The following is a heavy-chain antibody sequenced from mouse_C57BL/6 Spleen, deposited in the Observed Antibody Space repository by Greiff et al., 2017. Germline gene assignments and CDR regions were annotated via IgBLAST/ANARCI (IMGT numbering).Heavy chain of an antibody. V-gene: IGHV1-64*01. J-gene: IGHJ4*01. D-gene: IGHD1-1*01. CDR3: ARERAYGSSLYDMDY. CDR1: GYTFTSYW. Sequence: QVQLQQSGAELVKPGASVKLSCKASGYTFTSYWMHWVKQRPGQGLEWIGMIHPNSGSTNYNEKFKSKATLTVDKSSSTAYMQLSSLTSEDSAVYYCARERAYGSSLYDMDYWGQGTSVTVSS. CDR2: IHPNSGST.